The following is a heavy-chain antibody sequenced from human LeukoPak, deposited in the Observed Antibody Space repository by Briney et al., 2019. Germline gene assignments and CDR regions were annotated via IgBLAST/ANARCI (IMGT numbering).Heavy chain of an antibody. V-gene: IGHV4-34*01. CDR2: INHGGST. Sequence: SETLSLTCAVYGGSFSGYYWSWIRQPPGKGLEWIGEINHGGSTNYNPSLKSRVTISVDTSKNQFSLKLSSVTAADTAVYYCARDCWDWNDAGRWFDPWGQGTLVTVSS. J-gene: IGHJ5*02. CDR1: GGSFSGYY. CDR3: ARDCWDWNDAGRWFDP. D-gene: IGHD1-1*01.